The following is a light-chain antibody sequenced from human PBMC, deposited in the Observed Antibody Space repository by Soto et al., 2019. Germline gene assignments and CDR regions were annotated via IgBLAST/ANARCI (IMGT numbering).Light chain of an antibody. V-gene: IGKV3-20*01. CDR2: GAS. J-gene: IGKJ1*01. Sequence: EILLPQSPGTLSLSPGAIATLSCRASQSVSSSYLAWYQQKPGQAPRLLIYGASSRATGIPDRFSGSGSGTDFTLTISRLEPEDFAVYYCQQYGSSPWTFGQGTKVDIK. CDR1: QSVSSSY. CDR3: QQYGSSPWT.